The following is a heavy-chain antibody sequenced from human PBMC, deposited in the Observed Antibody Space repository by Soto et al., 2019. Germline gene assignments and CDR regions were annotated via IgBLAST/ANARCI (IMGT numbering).Heavy chain of an antibody. V-gene: IGHV3-53*04. CDR2: IYSGGST. J-gene: IGHJ3*02. CDR3: ASYRGSIAVAGLDAFDI. D-gene: IGHD6-19*01. Sequence: GGSLRLSCAASEFTVSSNYMSWVRQAPGKGLEWVSVIYSGGSTYYADSVKGRFTISRHNSKNTLYLQMNSLRAEDTAVYYCASYRGSIAVAGLDAFDIWGQGTMVTVS. CDR1: EFTVSSNY.